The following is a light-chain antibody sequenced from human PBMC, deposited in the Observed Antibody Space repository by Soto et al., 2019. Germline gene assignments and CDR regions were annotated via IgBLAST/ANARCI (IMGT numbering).Light chain of an antibody. Sequence: QSALTQPASVSGSPGQSITISCTGTSSDVGSNSLVSWYQQHPGKAPKLMIYDVTKRPSGISNRFAGSKSDNTASLTISGLQAEDEADYYCCSYAATNTLVFGAGTKLTVL. CDR3: CSYAATNTLV. CDR1: SSDVGSNSL. J-gene: IGLJ3*02. CDR2: DVT. V-gene: IGLV2-23*02.